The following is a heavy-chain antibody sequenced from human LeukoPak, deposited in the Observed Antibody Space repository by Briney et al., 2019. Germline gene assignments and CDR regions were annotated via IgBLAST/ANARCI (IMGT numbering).Heavy chain of an antibody. CDR2: IGSTSSFI. J-gene: IGHJ2*01. V-gene: IGHV3-21*01. Sequence: GGSLRLSCATSGFTFSSSNMNGVRQAPGKGLEWVSSIGSTSSFIYYADSVKGRFTISSDNAKSSLYLQMTSLRAEDTAVYYCARVNSRDWSFDLWGRGTQVAVSS. CDR3: ARVNSRDWSFDL. D-gene: IGHD1-7*01. CDR1: GFTFSSSN.